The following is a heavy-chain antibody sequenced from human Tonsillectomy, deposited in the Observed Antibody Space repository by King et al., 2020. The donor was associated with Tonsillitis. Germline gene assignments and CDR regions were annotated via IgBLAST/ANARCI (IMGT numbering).Heavy chain of an antibody. J-gene: IGHJ1*01. CDR3: AKDGSYYDSSGLGSFQH. V-gene: IGHV3-43*02. Sequence: VQLVESGGGVVQPGGSLRLSCAASGFTFDDYAMHGVRQAPGKGLEWVSLISGEGGSTYYADSVKGRFTISSDNRKNSLYLQMNSLRTEDTALYYCAKDGSYYDSSGLGSFQHWGQGTLVTVSS. CDR1: GFTFDDYA. D-gene: IGHD3-22*01. CDR2: ISGEGGST.